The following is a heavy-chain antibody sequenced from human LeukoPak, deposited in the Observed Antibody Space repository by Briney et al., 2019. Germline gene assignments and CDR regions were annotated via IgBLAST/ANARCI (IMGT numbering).Heavy chain of an antibody. CDR3: ALLYYYDSSGYYYGGWFDP. V-gene: IGHV1-8*01. CDR2: MNPNSGNT. J-gene: IGHJ5*02. CDR1: GYTFTRYD. Sequence: ASVKVSCKASGYTFTRYDINWVRQATGQGLEWMGWMNPNSGNTGYAQKFQGRVTMTRNTSISTPYIELSSLRSEDTAVYYCALLYYYDSSGYYYGGWFDPCGQGTLVTVPS. D-gene: IGHD3-22*01.